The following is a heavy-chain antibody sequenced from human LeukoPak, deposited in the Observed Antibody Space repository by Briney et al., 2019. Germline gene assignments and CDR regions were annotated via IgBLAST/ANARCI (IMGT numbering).Heavy chain of an antibody. CDR1: GGSISSYY. CDR2: IYYSGST. J-gene: IGHJ6*02. CDR3: ARGAGINYYYGMDV. V-gene: IGHV4-59*08. Sequence: PSETLSLTCTVSGGSISSYYWSWIRQPPGKGLEWIGYIYYSGSTNYNPSLKSRVTISVDTSKNHFSLKLSSVTAADTAVYYCARGAGINYYYGMDVWGQGTTVTVSS.